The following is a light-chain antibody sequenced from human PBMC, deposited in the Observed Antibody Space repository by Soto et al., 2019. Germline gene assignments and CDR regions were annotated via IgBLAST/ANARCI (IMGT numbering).Light chain of an antibody. V-gene: IGKV1-39*01. CDR1: QSISTY. CDR2: AAS. J-gene: IGKJ5*01. CDR3: QQSYRTPIT. Sequence: DIQLNQSPSPLSASVGDRVAITCLASQSISTYLNWYQQKPGKAPKVLIYAASNLQSGVPPRFSGSGSGTDFTLTISSLQPEDVATYFCQQSYRTPITFGQGTRLEIK.